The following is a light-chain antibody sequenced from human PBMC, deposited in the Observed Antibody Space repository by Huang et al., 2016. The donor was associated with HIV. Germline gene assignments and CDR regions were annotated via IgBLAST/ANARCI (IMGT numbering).Light chain of an antibody. Sequence: IQMTQSPSSLSASVGDRVTITCRTSQTIANYLNWYQQKPGKAPKLLIFAASTLQNGVPSRFSGSGSGTDFTLTISSLQPEDFATYYCQQSYNAPSFTFGPGTTVDIK. CDR1: QTIANY. CDR2: AAS. V-gene: IGKV1-39*01. CDR3: QQSYNAPSFT. J-gene: IGKJ3*01.